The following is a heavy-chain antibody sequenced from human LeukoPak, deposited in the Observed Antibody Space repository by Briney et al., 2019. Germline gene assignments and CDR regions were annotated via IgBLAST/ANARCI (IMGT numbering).Heavy chain of an antibody. Sequence: GASVKVSCKASGYIITTYGISWMRQAPGQGLEWMGWITSYSGNTNYAQKFQGRVTMTTETSANTAYMELRSLSSDDTAVFYCARVGCSGGSCLSHSVYWGQGTLVTVSS. CDR2: ITSYSGNT. V-gene: IGHV1-18*01. J-gene: IGHJ1*01. D-gene: IGHD2-15*01. CDR1: GYIITTYG. CDR3: ARVGCSGGSCLSHSVY.